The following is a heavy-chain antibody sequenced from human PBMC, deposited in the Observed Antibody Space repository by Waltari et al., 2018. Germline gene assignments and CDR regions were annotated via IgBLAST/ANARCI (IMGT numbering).Heavy chain of an antibody. V-gene: IGHV3-9*03. CDR2: ISWNSGSI. Sequence: EVQLVESGGGLVQPGRSLRLSCAASGFTFDDYAMHWVRQAPGKGLEWVSGISWNSGSIGYADSVKGRFTISRDNAKNSLYLQMNSLRAEDMALYYCAKSGVSSSWYGDNWFDPWGQGTLVTVSS. CDR1: GFTFDDYA. CDR3: AKSGVSSSWYGDNWFDP. J-gene: IGHJ5*02. D-gene: IGHD6-13*01.